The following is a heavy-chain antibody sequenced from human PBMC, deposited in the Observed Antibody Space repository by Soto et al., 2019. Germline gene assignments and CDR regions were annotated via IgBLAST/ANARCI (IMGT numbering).Heavy chain of an antibody. CDR2: ITSGSDYI. CDR1: GFTFSAYS. J-gene: IGHJ4*02. D-gene: IGHD5-12*01. Sequence: GGSLRLSCAASGFTFSAYSMSWVRQAPGKGLEWVSSITSGSDYIYYADSLKGRFTISRDNAKNSLYLQMHSLRAEDTAFYYCARVDGYTYPNDYWGQGTLVTVSS. CDR3: ARVDGYTYPNDY. V-gene: IGHV3-21*01.